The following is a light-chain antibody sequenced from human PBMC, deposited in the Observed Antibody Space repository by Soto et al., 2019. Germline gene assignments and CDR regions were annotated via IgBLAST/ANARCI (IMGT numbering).Light chain of an antibody. V-gene: IGKV3-15*01. J-gene: IGKJ1*01. CDR3: QQYNDWPRT. CDR2: GAS. CDR1: QNIRSN. Sequence: EIVMTQSPGTLSVSPGEGVTLSCRASQNIRSNLAWYLQKPGQAPRLLIYGASIRANGVPDRFSGGGSGTEFILTISSLQSEDFAVYYCQQYNDWPRTFGQGTKVDIK.